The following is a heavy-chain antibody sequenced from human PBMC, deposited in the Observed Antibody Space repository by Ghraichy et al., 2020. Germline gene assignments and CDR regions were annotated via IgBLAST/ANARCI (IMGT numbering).Heavy chain of an antibody. CDR2: ISPSGNSI. CDR1: GFTFSSYE. J-gene: IGHJ4*02. V-gene: IGHV3-48*03. Sequence: GGSLRLFCAASGFTFSSYEMNWVRQAPGKGLEWVSYISPSGNSIYYADSVKGRFTVSRDNSKNSLYLQMNSLRAEDTDVYYCGGGGSVDYWGQGTLVTVSS. D-gene: IGHD2-15*01. CDR3: GGGGSVDY.